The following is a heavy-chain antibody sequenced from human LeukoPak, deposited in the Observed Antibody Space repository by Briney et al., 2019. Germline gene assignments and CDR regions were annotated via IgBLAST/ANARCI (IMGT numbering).Heavy chain of an antibody. CDR3: ARHSGHSSTNDAFDI. CDR1: GGSISSGSYY. CDR2: MYSGGTT. J-gene: IGHJ3*02. Sequence: PSETLSLTCTVSGGSISSGSYYWSWIRQPPGKGLDWIGYMYSGGTTNYSPSLKSRVTISEDMSKNQFSLKLTSVTAADTAVYYCARHSGHSSTNDAFDIWGQGTMVIVSS. V-gene: IGHV4-61*01. D-gene: IGHD6-13*01.